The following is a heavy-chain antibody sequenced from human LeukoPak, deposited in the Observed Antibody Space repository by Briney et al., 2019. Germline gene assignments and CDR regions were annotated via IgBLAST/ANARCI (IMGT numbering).Heavy chain of an antibody. Sequence: ASVKVSCKASGYTFTSYGVSWVRQAPGQGLEWMGWISAYNGNTNYAQKLQGRVTMTTDTSTSTAYMELRSLRSDDTAVYYCAREHYDSSGYAFDYWGQGTLVTVSS. J-gene: IGHJ4*02. CDR1: GYTFTSYG. V-gene: IGHV1-18*01. CDR3: AREHYDSSGYAFDY. D-gene: IGHD3-22*01. CDR2: ISAYNGNT.